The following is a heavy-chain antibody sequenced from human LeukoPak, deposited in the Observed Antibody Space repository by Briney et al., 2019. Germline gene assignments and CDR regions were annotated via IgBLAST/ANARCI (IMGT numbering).Heavy chain of an antibody. CDR1: GGSISSYY. Sequence: SETLSLTCTVSGGSISSYYWSWIRQPPGKGLEWIGYIYYSGSTNYNPSLKSRVTISVDTSKNQFSLKLSSVTAADTAVYYCARVPHIVVVTAGGYFDYWGQGTLVTVSS. D-gene: IGHD2-21*02. CDR3: ARVPHIVVVTAGGYFDY. CDR2: IYYSGST. V-gene: IGHV4-59*01. J-gene: IGHJ4*02.